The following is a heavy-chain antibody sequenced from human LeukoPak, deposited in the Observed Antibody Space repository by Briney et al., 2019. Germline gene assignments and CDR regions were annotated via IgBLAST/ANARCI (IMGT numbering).Heavy chain of an antibody. CDR2: ISSSSSYI. CDR3: ARDPSFTMTPVKYFDY. D-gene: IGHD3-22*01. J-gene: IGHJ4*02. V-gene: IGHV3-21*01. Sequence: GGSLRLSCAASGFTFSSYSMNWVRQAPGKGLEWVSSISSSSSYIYYADSVKGRFTISRDNAKNSLYLQMNSLRAEDTAVYYCARDPSFTMTPVKYFDYWGQGTLVTVSS. CDR1: GFTFSSYS.